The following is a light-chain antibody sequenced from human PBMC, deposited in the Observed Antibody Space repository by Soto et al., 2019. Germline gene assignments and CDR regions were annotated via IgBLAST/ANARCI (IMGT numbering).Light chain of an antibody. J-gene: IGLJ1*01. CDR2: GNN. Sequence: QSVLTQPPSVSGAPGQRVTISCTGSNSNIGAGFAVHWYQQLPGTAPKLLIHGNNNRPSGVPDRFSGSKSDTSASLAITGLQADYEFDYYCPSYDGSLNCHVVGTGAKLTVL. V-gene: IGLV1-40*01. CDR1: NSNIGAGFA. CDR3: PSYDGSLNCHV.